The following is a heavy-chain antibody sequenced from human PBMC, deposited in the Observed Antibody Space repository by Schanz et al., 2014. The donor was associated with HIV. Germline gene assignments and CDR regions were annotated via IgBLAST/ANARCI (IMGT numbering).Heavy chain of an antibody. CDR3: AREGTAARQFYYYGMDV. CDR2: INPNSGDT. CDR1: GYNFGNLD. D-gene: IGHD6-6*01. J-gene: IGHJ6*02. Sequence: QVWLVQSGAEVKKPGASVRVSCKASGYNFGNLDINWVRQAPGQGLEWMGWINPNSGDTDYAQKFQGRVTMTRDTSISTAYMELSRLRSDDTAVYYCAREGTAARQFYYYGMDVWGQGTTVTVSS. V-gene: IGHV1-2*02.